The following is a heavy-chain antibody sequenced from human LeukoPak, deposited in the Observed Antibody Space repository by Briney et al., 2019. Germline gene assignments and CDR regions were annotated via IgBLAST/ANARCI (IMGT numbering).Heavy chain of an antibody. D-gene: IGHD3-10*01. CDR1: GYTFTSYD. V-gene: IGHV1-8*01. CDR3: AGTYYYGSGSYYPLDY. Sequence: ASVKVSCKASGYTFTSYDINWVRQATGQGLEWMGWMNPNSGNTGYAQKFQGRVTMTRNTSISTAYMELSSLRSEDTAVYYCAGTYYYGSGSYYPLDYWGQGTLVTVSS. CDR2: MNPNSGNT. J-gene: IGHJ4*02.